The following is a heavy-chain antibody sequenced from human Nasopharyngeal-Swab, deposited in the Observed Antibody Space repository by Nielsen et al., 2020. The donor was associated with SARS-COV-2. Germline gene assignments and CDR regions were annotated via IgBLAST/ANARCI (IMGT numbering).Heavy chain of an antibody. Sequence: VRQAPGKGLEWVAVISYDGSNKYYADSVKGRFTISRDNSKNTLYLQMNSLRAEDTAVYYCAREGPNTVANDAFDIWGQGTMVTVSS. D-gene: IGHD4-23*01. CDR3: AREGPNTVANDAFDI. J-gene: IGHJ3*02. V-gene: IGHV3-30-3*01. CDR2: ISYDGSNK.